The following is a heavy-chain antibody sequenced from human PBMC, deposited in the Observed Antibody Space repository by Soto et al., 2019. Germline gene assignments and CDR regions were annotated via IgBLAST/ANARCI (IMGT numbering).Heavy chain of an antibody. Sequence: SETLSLTCTVSSDSVSSYYWSWIRQPAGKGLEWIGRIYTSGSTNYNPSLKSRVTMSVDTSKSHFSLKLTSVTAADTAVYYCASTKSSITMIVAIDYWGQGTLVTVSS. D-gene: IGHD3-22*01. CDR2: IYTSGST. J-gene: IGHJ4*02. V-gene: IGHV4-4*07. CDR1: SDSVSSYY. CDR3: ASTKSSITMIVAIDY.